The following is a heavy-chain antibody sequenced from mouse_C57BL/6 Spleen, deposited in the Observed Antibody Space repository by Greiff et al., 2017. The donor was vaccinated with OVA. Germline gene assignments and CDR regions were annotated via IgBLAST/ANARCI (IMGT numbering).Heavy chain of an antibody. D-gene: IGHD1-1*01. Sequence: VQLQQPGAELVRPGTSVKLSCKASGYTFTSYWMHWVKQRPGQGLEWIGVIDPSDSYTNYNQKFKGKATLTVDTSSSPAYMQLSSLTAEDSAVYYCAGITTVVAGGYFDYWGQGTTLTVSS. CDR1: GYTFTSYW. V-gene: IGHV1-59*01. CDR2: IDPSDSYT. J-gene: IGHJ2*01. CDR3: AGITTVVAGGYFDY.